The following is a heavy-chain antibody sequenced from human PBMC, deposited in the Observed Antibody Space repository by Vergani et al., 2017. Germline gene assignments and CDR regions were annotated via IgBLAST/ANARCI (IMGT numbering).Heavy chain of an antibody. CDR3: ARPPGGN. CDR2: INPSGGST. CDR1: GYTFTSYY. Sequence: QVQLVQSGAEVKKPGASVKVSCKASGYTFTSYYMHWVRQAPGQGLEWMGIINPSGGSTSYAQKFQGRVTMTRDTSTSTVYMGLISVTAADTAVYYCARPPGGNWGQGTLVTVSS. D-gene: IGHD3-16*01. J-gene: IGHJ4*02. V-gene: IGHV1-46*01.